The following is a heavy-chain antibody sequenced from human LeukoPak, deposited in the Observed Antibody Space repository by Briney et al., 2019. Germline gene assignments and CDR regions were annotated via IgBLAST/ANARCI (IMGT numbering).Heavy chain of an antibody. CDR1: GYTFTNHW. CDR2: IDPSDSYT. J-gene: IGHJ4*02. V-gene: IGHV5-10-1*01. D-gene: IGHD5-12*01. Sequence: GESLKISCKGSGYTFTNHWISWVRQMPGKGLEWMGKIDPSDSYTNYRPSFQGHVTISADKSISTAYLQWSSLKASDTAMYYCARAPDSDSGYDYFDYWGQGTLVTVSS. CDR3: ARAPDSDSGYDYFDY.